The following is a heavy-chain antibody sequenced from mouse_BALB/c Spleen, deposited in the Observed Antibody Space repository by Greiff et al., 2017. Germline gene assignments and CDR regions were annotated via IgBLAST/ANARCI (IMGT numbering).Heavy chain of an antibody. D-gene: IGHD2-1*01. J-gene: IGHJ2*01. CDR2: IDPEDGNT. CDR1: SFNIKDYY. CDR3: AYGNYFDY. Sequence: EVKLVESGAELVRPGALVKLSCKASSFNIKDYYMHWVKQRPEQGLEWIGWIDPEDGNTIYDPKFQGKASITADTSSNTAYLQLSSLTSEDTAVYYCAYGNYFDYWGQGTTLTVSS. V-gene: IGHV14-1*02.